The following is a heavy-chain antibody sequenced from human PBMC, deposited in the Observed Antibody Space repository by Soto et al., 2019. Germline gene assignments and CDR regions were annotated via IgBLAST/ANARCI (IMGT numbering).Heavy chain of an antibody. D-gene: IGHD6-13*01. CDR1: GFTFSSYA. Sequence: QVQLVESGGGVVQPGRSLRLSCATSGFTFSSYAIHWVRQAPGNGLEWVAVISYDGSNKNYADSVKGRFTISRDNSKNTVDLQMNSLRAEDTSVYYRANASPAAPGGYWGQGTLVTVSS. J-gene: IGHJ4*02. CDR3: ANASPAAPGGY. V-gene: IGHV3-30-3*01. CDR2: ISYDGSNK.